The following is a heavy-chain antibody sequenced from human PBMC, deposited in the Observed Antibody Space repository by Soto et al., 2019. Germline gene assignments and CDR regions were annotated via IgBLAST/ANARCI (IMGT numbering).Heavy chain of an antibody. V-gene: IGHV4-34*01. Sequence: SETLSLTCAVYGGSFSGYYWSWIRQPPGKGLEWIGEINHSGSTNYNPSLKSRVTISVDTSKNQFSLKRSSVTAADTAVYYCARGLGQYCTNGVCYSGAFDIWGQGTMVTVSS. CDR3: ARGLGQYCTNGVCYSGAFDI. J-gene: IGHJ3*02. CDR1: GGSFSGYY. D-gene: IGHD2-8*01. CDR2: INHSGST.